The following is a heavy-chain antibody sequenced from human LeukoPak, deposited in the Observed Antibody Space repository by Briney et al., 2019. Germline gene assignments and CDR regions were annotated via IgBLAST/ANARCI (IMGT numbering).Heavy chain of an antibody. Sequence: GSLRLSCAASGFTFSSYSMNWVRHAPGKGLEWVAVIWYDGSNKYYADSVKGRFTISRDNSKNTLYLQLDSLRAEDTAVYYCARDLIGGNAYDYWGQGALVTVSS. V-gene: IGHV3-33*08. CDR2: IWYDGSNK. CDR3: ARDLIGGNAYDY. J-gene: IGHJ4*02. D-gene: IGHD2-15*01. CDR1: GFTFSSYS.